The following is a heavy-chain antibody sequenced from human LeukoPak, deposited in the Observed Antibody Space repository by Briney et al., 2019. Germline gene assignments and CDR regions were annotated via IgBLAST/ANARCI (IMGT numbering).Heavy chain of an antibody. D-gene: IGHD6-13*01. CDR3: AKDRTRGSSWYLSSSSVCWFDP. CDR2: ISSYNGNT. J-gene: IGHJ5*02. V-gene: IGHV1-18*01. Sequence: ASVKVSCKASGYTFTSYGINWVRQAPGQGLEWMGWISSYNGNTNYAQKLQGRVTMTTDTSTSTAYMELRSLRAEDTAVYYCAKDRTRGSSWYLSSSSVCWFDPWGQGTLVTVSS. CDR1: GYTFTSYG.